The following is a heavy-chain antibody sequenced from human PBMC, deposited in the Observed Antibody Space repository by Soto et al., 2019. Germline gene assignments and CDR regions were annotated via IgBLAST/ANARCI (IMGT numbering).Heavy chain of an antibody. CDR2: ISISKGKT. D-gene: IGHD1-1*01. J-gene: IGHJ6*02. Sequence: QVQLVQSGAEVKRPGASVKVSCKASGYTFRNYDVAWVRRAPGHGLEWMGWISISKGKTYYQESLQGRVTMTMDTGTTTAYRKVRILRSDDTAVYYCARTGYIGNVGLDVWGQGTTVTVSS. CDR3: ARTGYIGNVGLDV. V-gene: IGHV1-18*01. CDR1: GYTFRNYD.